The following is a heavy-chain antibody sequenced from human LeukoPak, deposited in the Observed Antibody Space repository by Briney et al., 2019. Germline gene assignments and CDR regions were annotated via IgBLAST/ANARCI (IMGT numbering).Heavy chain of an antibody. Sequence: SETLSLTCIVSGASISSSIYYWAWIRQPPGKGLEWIGSIYYSGSTYYNPSLKSRVTISVDTSKNQFSLKLSSVTAADTAVYYCARLPGIAARPSRAFDIWGQGTMVTVSS. CDR3: ARLPGIAARPSRAFDI. CDR2: IYYSGST. CDR1: GASISSSIYY. J-gene: IGHJ3*02. V-gene: IGHV4-39*01. D-gene: IGHD6-6*01.